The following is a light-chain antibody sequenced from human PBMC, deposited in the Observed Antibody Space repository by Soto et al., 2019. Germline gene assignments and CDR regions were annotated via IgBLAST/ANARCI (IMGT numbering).Light chain of an antibody. Sequence: DIQLTQSPSSLSASVGDRVTTTCRASQSISNFLNWYQQKPGQAPKLLISSASNVQSGVPSRFSGRGSGTEFTLTISGLQPEDSASYCCQQSYNFPRTFGQGTKVEI. CDR1: QSISNF. V-gene: IGKV1-39*01. J-gene: IGKJ1*01. CDR3: QQSYNFPRT. CDR2: SAS.